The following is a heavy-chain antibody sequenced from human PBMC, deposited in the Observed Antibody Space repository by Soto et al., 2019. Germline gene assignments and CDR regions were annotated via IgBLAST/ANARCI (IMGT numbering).Heavy chain of an antibody. CDR1: GGSITSSFY. J-gene: IGHJ6*02. D-gene: IGHD6-13*01. CDR3: RSSSRYSTDV. CDR2: IYGTGNT. Sequence: QLQLQESGPGLVKPSETLSLSCTVSGGSITSSFYWGWIRQPPGKGLEWIGSIYGTGNTYYNPSLKGRVTRSADTSKNQFSLNLISVPAADTAVYYCRSSSRYSTDVWGQGATVTVSS. V-gene: IGHV4-39*01.